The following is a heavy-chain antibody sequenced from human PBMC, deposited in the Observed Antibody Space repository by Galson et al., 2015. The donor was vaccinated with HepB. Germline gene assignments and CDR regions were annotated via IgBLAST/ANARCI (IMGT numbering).Heavy chain of an antibody. CDR1: EFTFRNSW. CDR3: ARDLGWNSLIY. CDR2: IRRDGGAI. V-gene: IGHV3-7*01. J-gene: IGHJ4*02. D-gene: IGHD1-7*01. Sequence: SLRLSCADSEFTFRNSWMAWVRQAPGKGLEWVTNIRRDGGAIYYVDSVKGRFTVSRDNTKNSLYLQMNSLRAEDTAVYYCARDLGWNSLIYWGQGSLVIVSS.